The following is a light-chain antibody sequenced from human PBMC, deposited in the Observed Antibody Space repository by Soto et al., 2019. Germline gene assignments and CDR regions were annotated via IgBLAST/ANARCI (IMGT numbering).Light chain of an antibody. CDR1: QSCLYSSNNKNY. CDR3: QQYYSTPLT. CDR2: WAS. V-gene: IGKV4-1*01. J-gene: IGKJ4*01. Sequence: DIVMTQSPDSLAVSLGGRATITCKSSQSCLYSSNNKNYLAWYQQKPGQPPQLLIYWASTRESGVPDRFSGSGSGTDFTLTISSLQAEDVAVYYCQQYYSTPLTFGGGTKVDIK.